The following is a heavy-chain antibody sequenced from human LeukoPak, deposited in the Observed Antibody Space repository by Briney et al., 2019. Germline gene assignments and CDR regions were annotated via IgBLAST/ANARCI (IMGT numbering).Heavy chain of an antibody. CDR2: INHGGTT. Sequence: WTPHHPKKGLEWIGEINHGGTTTYNPSLKSRATISVDTTKNQFSLKLSSVTAADTAVYYCARGVISVVRGFYYYYGMDVWGKGTTVTVSS. CDR3: ARGVISVVRGFYYYYGMDV. V-gene: IGHV4-34*01. D-gene: IGHD3-10*01. J-gene: IGHJ6*04.